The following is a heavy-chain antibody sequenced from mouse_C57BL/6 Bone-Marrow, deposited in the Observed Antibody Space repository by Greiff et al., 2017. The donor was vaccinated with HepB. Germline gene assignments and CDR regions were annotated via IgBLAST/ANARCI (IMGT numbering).Heavy chain of an antibody. CDR2: FHPYNDDT. CDR3: ASGDYYGSSYYFDY. D-gene: IGHD1-1*01. J-gene: IGHJ2*01. V-gene: IGHV1-47*01. CDR1: GYTFTTYP. Sequence: QVQLKQSGAELVKPGASVKMSCKASGYTFTTYPIEWMKQNHGKSLEWIGNFHPYNDDTKYNEKFKGKATLTVEKSYSTAYVELSRLTSDDSAVDYYASGDYYGSSYYFDYWGQGTTLTVSS.